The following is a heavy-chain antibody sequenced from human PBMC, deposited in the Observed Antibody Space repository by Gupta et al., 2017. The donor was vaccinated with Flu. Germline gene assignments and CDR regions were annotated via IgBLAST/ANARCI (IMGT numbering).Heavy chain of an antibody. D-gene: IGHD2-15*01. CDR2: IYPGDHDT. CDR1: DYSFSSYW. J-gene: IGHJ3*02. CDR3: ARPRAWWSGLSHDAFDI. V-gene: IGHV5-51*03. Sequence: EVQLVQSGAEVQKPGESLKISCKVSDYSFSSYWCGWVRQIPGKGLEWMRIIYPGDHDTRYSPSFQGQVTISADKSISTAYLQWSSLKASDTAMYYCARPRAWWSGLSHDAFDICGQGTMVTVSS.